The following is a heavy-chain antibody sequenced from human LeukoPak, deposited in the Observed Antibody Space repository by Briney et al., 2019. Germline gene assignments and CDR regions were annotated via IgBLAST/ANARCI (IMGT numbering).Heavy chain of an antibody. CDR2: ISDTGST. J-gene: IGHJ4*02. CDR1: GGSISSYY. D-gene: IGHD5-18*01. V-gene: IGHV4-59*01. CDR3: ARNAGAYSYEF. Sequence: SETLSLTCTVSGGSISSYYWSWIRQPPGKGLEWIGYISDTGSTNYNPPLKSRVTTSVDTSKNQFSLKVTSVTAADTAVYFCARNAGAYSYEFWGQGVLVSVSS.